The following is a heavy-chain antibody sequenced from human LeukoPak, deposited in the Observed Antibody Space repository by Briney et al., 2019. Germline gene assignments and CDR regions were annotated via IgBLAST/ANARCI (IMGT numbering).Heavy chain of an antibody. CDR1: GFTFSSYE. CDR3: ATIHTRRGYSGYDPADY. Sequence: GGSLRPSCAASGFTFSSYEMNWVRQAPGKGLEWVSYIGSSGSTIYYADSVKGRFTISRDNAKNSLYLQMNSLRAEDTAVYYCATIHTRRGYSGYDPADYWGQGTLVTVSS. D-gene: IGHD5-12*01. V-gene: IGHV3-48*03. J-gene: IGHJ4*02. CDR2: IGSSGSTI.